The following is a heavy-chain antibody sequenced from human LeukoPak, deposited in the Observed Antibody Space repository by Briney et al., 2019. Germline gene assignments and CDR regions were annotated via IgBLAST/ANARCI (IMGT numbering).Heavy chain of an antibody. D-gene: IGHD3-22*01. CDR2: ISSSSSTI. CDR1: GFTFSSYS. V-gene: IGHV3-48*01. J-gene: IGHJ4*02. CDR3: AKDNRLGMIVGDYFDY. Sequence: SGGSLRLSCAASGFTFSSYSMNWVRQAPGKGREWVSYISSSSSTIYYADAVKGRFTISREHSKNTLYLQMNSLRAEDTAVYYCAKDNRLGMIVGDYFDYWGQGTLVAVSS.